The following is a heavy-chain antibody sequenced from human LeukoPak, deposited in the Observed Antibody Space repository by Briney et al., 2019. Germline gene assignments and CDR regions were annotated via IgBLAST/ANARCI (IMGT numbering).Heavy chain of an antibody. CDR2: IKQDGSEK. D-gene: IGHD3-3*01. CDR3: ARDNGVVHGVYYMDV. CDR1: GFTFSNYW. J-gene: IGHJ6*03. Sequence: PGGSLRLSCAASGFTFSNYWMTWVRQPPGKGLEWVADIKQDGSEKLYVNSVRGRFTISRDNAKMSLFLQMNSLRAEDTAVYYCARDNGVVHGVYYMDVWGKGTTVTVS. V-gene: IGHV3-7*01.